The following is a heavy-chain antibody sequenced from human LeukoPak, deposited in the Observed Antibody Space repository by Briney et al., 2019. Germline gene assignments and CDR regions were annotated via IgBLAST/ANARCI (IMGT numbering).Heavy chain of an antibody. CDR2: IFYSGST. D-gene: IGHD3/OR15-3a*01. V-gene: IGHV4-39*07. CDR3: ARGGWTGEWEF. J-gene: IGHJ4*02. CDR1: SGSISTSNYY. Sequence: SETLSLTCTVSSGSISTSNYYWGWVRQPPGKALEWIGNIFYSGSTYYSPSLKSRVTISVDTSKNQFSLKLRSVTAADTAVFYCARGGWTGEWEFWGQGTLVSVSS.